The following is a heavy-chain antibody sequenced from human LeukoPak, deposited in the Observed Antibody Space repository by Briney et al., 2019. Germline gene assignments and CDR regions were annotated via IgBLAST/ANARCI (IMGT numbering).Heavy chain of an antibody. Sequence: SETLSLTCTVSGGSISSSSYYWDWIRQSPGKGLEWIGRISASGNTNYNPSLKSRVTMSVDTSMNLFALKLSSVTAADTAVYYCARQGVATAIDYWGQGTLVTVSS. D-gene: IGHD2-21*02. V-gene: IGHV4-61*05. CDR1: GGSISSSSYY. CDR2: ISASGNT. CDR3: ARQGVATAIDY. J-gene: IGHJ4*02.